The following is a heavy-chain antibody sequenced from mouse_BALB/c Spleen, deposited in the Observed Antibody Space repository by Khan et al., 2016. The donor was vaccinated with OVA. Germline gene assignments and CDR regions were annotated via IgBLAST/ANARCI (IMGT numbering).Heavy chain of an antibody. Sequence: VQLQQSGAELVKAGASVKMSCKASGYTFTSYWMHRVKQRLGQGLEWFAETNPTNGRTYYNEKFKSKATLTVDKSSSTAYMLLSGPTFEDSAVYYCARIKKMVATYFDYWGQGTTLTVSS. J-gene: IGHJ2*01. CDR1: GYTFTSYW. CDR2: TNPTNGRT. D-gene: IGHD1-1*02. CDR3: ARIKKMVATYFDY. V-gene: IGHV1S81*02.